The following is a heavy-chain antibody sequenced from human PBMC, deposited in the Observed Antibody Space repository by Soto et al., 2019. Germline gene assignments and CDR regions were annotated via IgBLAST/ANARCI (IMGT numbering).Heavy chain of an antibody. J-gene: IGHJ6*02. Sequence: GGSLRRSCTCGGYTFGEYAISCSRPAPGERSEWVGLIRSKAYGETTDYGASVKGRFTILRDHSKSIAYLQLNSLQSEDTGVYYCTRYTYTSRYSYFGMDVWGHGTAVTVSS. CDR2: IRSKAYGETT. D-gene: IGHD2-2*01. CDR1: GYTFGEYA. V-gene: IGHV3-49*03. CDR3: TRYTYTSRYSYFGMDV.